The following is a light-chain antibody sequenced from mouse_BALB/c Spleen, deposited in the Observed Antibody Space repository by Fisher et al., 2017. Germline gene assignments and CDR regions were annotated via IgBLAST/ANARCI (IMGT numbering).Light chain of an antibody. Sequence: DIVITQSTATLSVTPGDSVSLSCRASQSISNYLHWYQQKSHESPRLLIKYASQSISGIPSRFSGSGSGSDFTLSINSVEPEDVGVYYCQNGHSFPYTFGGGTKLEIK. CDR1: QSISNY. CDR3: QNGHSFPYT. V-gene: IGKV5-39*01. J-gene: IGKJ2*01. CDR2: YAS.